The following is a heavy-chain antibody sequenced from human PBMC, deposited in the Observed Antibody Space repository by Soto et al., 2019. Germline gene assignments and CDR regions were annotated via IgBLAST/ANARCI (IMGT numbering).Heavy chain of an antibody. CDR2: ISAYNGNT. CDR1: GYTFTSYG. V-gene: IGHV1-18*01. J-gene: IGHJ3*02. CDR3: ARNLDYDILTGTLGAFDI. Sequence: ASVKVSCKASGYTFTSYGISWVRQAPGQGLEWMGWISAYNGNTNYAQKLQGRVTMTTDTSTSTAYMELRSLRSDDTAVYYCARNLDYDILTGTLGAFDIWGQGTMVTVSS. D-gene: IGHD3-9*01.